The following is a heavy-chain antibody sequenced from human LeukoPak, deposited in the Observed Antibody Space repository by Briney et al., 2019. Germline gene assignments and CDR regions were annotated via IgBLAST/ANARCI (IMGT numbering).Heavy chain of an antibody. CDR3: ARDHPRASASSSWYKSPADPVYWYFDL. CDR1: GGSISSYY. D-gene: IGHD6-13*01. Sequence: SETLSLTCTVSGGSISSYYWSWIRQPAGKGLEWIGRIYTSGSTNYNPSLKSRVTMSVDTSKNQFSLKLSSVTAADTAVYYCARDHPRASASSSWYKSPADPVYWYFDLWGRGTLVTVSS. CDR2: IYTSGST. J-gene: IGHJ2*01. V-gene: IGHV4-4*07.